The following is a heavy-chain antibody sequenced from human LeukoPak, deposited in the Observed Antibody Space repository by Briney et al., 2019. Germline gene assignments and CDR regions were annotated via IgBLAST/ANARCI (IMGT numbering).Heavy chain of an antibody. CDR2: ISHSGST. CDR1: GYSINSDYY. J-gene: IGHJ4*02. D-gene: IGHD2-8*01. V-gene: IGHV4-38-2*01. Sequence: SETLSLTCAVSGYSINSDYYWGWIRQPPGKGLKCVGTISHSGSTYYNPSLKSRVTISLDTSKNQFSLKLTSVTAADTAVYFCARGSSSPDGVYFDYWGQGTLVTVSS. CDR3: ARGSSSPDGVYFDY.